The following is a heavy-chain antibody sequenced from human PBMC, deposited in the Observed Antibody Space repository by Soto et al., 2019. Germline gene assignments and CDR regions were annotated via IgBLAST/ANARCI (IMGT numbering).Heavy chain of an antibody. CDR2: IHYSGST. V-gene: IGHV4-59*08. Sequence: PSETLSLTCTVSGGSISSYYWSWIRQPPGKGLEWIGYIHYSGSTKYNPSLKSRVTISADTSKNQSSLKLSSVTAADTAVYYCARGHYDYWSGYFATIDYWGQGTRVTVSS. J-gene: IGHJ4*02. CDR3: ARGHYDYWSGYFATIDY. D-gene: IGHD3-3*01. CDR1: GGSISSYY.